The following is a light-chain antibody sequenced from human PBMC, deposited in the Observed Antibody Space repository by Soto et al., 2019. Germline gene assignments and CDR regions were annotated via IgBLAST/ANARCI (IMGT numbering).Light chain of an antibody. V-gene: IGLV2-8*01. CDR3: SSYAGQQQKV. CDR2: EVN. J-gene: IGLJ1*01. Sequence: QSALTQPPSASGSPGQSVTISCTGTSSDVGGYNYVSWYQQHPGKAPKLMIYEVNKRPSGVPDRFSGSKSGNTASLTVSGLQAEDEADYYCSSYAGQQQKVFGTGTKVTVL. CDR1: SSDVGGYNY.